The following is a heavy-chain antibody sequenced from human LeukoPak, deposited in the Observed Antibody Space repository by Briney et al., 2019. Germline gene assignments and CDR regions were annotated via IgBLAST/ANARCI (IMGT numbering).Heavy chain of an antibody. Sequence: GGSLRLSCAASGFTFSSYWMSWVRQAPGKGLEWVGNLKQDGREIYYLDSVKGRFTISRDNTKNSLYLQMNSLRAEDTAVYYCATIEAVRFHYWGQGTLVTVSS. CDR1: GFTFSSYW. CDR2: LKQDGREI. CDR3: ATIEAVRFHY. V-gene: IGHV3-7*01. J-gene: IGHJ4*02. D-gene: IGHD4-17*01.